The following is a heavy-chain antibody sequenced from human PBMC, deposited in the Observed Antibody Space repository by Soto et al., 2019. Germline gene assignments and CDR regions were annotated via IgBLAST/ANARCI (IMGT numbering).Heavy chain of an antibody. CDR1: GFTFDDYA. CDR2: ISWNSGNI. V-gene: IGHV3-9*01. Sequence: EVQLVESGGGVVQPGRSLRLSCSASGFTFDDYAMNWVRQAPGKGLEWVSSISWNSGNIVYAASVRGRFTISRDNAKTSLHPQMNSLRAEDTALYSCTKGASTSCFSAFDLWGQGTMVTVSS. D-gene: IGHD2-2*01. J-gene: IGHJ3*01. CDR3: TKGASTSCFSAFDL.